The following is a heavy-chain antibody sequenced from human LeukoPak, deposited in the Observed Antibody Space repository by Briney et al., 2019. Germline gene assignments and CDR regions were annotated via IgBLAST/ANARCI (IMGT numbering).Heavy chain of an antibody. CDR2: IRYDGSNK. CDR1: GFTFSSYG. Sequence: GGSLRLSCAASGFTFSSYGMHWVRQAPGKGLEWVAFIRYDGSNKYFADSVKGRFTISRDNSKNTLYLQMNSLRAEDTAVYYCAKDSGSYNNGAFDIWGQGTMVTVSS. J-gene: IGHJ3*02. CDR3: AKDSGSYNNGAFDI. D-gene: IGHD1-26*01. V-gene: IGHV3-30*02.